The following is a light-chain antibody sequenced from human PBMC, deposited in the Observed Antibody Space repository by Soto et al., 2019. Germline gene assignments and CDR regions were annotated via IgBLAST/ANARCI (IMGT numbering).Light chain of an antibody. J-gene: IGKJ4*01. CDR2: AAS. V-gene: IGKV1-39*01. Sequence: DIQMTQSPSSLSASVGDRVTITCRASQSISSYLNWYQQKPGKATTLPIYAASSLQSGVPSRFSGSGSGTDFTLTNSSLQPEDFATYYCQQTYSTPYTVGGGTKVEIK. CDR1: QSISSY. CDR3: QQTYSTPYT.